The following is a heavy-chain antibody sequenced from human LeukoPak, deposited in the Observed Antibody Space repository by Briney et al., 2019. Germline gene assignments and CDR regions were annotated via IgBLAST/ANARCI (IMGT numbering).Heavy chain of an antibody. CDR2: IYYSGST. CDR1: GFSISSGYY. J-gene: IGHJ3*02. D-gene: IGHD3-22*01. CDR3: ARDYYDSSGYYYRGKHVAFDI. V-gene: IGHV4-61*01. Sequence: SETLSLTCAVSGFSISSGYYWGCIRQPPGKGLEWIGYIYYSGSTNYNPSLKSRVTISVDTSKNQFSLKLSSVTAADTAVYYCARDYYDSSGYYYRGKHVAFDIWGQGAMVTVSS.